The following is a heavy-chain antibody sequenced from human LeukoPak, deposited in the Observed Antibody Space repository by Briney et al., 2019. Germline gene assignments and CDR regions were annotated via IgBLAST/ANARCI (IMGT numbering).Heavy chain of an antibody. CDR2: IYYSGNT. J-gene: IGHJ4*02. V-gene: IGHV4-39*01. Sequence: SETLSLTCTVSGDSISTSNSYWGWIRQPPGKGLEWIGSIYYSGNTYYNASLKSRVTISVDTSKNRFSLKFTSVTAADTAVYYCARVIPRYDQIYDFWSGSKYYFDYWGQGTLVTVSS. CDR3: ARVIPRYDQIYDFWSGSKYYFDY. D-gene: IGHD3-3*01. CDR1: GDSISTSNSY.